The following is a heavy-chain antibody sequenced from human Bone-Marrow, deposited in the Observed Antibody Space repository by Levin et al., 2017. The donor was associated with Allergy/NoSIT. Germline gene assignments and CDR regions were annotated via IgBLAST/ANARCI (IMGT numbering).Heavy chain of an antibody. J-gene: IGHJ3*02. V-gene: IGHV4-39*02. CDR1: GGSITGGSTASPTSY. CDR3: ARQRSGTYYIDAFDM. Sequence: KPSETLSLTCSVSGGSITGGSTASPTSYWGWIRQPPGMGLEWIGSINYSGNTYYNRSLKSRVTMSVDTSKNSFSLRLNSVTAADTAAYYCARQRSGTYYIDAFDMWGQGTMVTVSS. D-gene: IGHD1-26*01. CDR2: INYSGNT.